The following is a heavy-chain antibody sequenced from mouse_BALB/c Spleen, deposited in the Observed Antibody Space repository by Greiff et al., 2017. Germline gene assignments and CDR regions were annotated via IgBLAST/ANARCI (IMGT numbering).Heavy chain of an antibody. CDR2: IDPANGNT. D-gene: IGHD2-1*01. Sequence: VQLKQSGAELVKPGASVKLSCTASGFNIKDTYMHWVKQRPEQGLEWIGRIDPANGNTKYDPKFQGKATITADTSSNTAYLQLSSLTSEDTAVYYCARSPLSYGNYNYAMDDWGQGTSVTVSS. CDR3: ARSPLSYGNYNYAMDD. J-gene: IGHJ4*01. V-gene: IGHV14-3*02. CDR1: GFNIKDTY.